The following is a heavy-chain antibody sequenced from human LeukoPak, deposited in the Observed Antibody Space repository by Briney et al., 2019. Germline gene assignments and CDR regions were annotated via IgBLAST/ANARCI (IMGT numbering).Heavy chain of an antibody. Sequence: ASVKASCKASGYTFTGYYMHWVRQAPGQGLEWMGWINPNSGGTNYAQKFQGRVTMTRDTSISTAYMELSRLRSDDTAVYYCARESYCSSTSCYAGGVASANWFDPWGQGTLVTVSS. J-gene: IGHJ5*02. V-gene: IGHV1-2*02. CDR1: GYTFTGYY. CDR2: INPNSGGT. CDR3: ARESYCSSTSCYAGGVASANWFDP. D-gene: IGHD2-2*01.